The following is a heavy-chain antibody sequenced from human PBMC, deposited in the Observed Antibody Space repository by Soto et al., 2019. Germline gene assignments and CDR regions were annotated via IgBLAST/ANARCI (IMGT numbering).Heavy chain of an antibody. Sequence: QLQLVESGGGVVQPGRSLRLSCAASGFTFSNYSMHWVRQAPGKGLEWVIVISYDGNVAYYADSVKGRFTISRDNSKNTLYLQMNSLRTEDTAMYYCAKEGPITNWYFYYWGQGTLVPVSS. CDR1: GFTFSNYS. CDR3: AKEGPITNWYFYY. V-gene: IGHV3-30*18. CDR2: ISYDGNVA. J-gene: IGHJ4*02. D-gene: IGHD1-1*01.